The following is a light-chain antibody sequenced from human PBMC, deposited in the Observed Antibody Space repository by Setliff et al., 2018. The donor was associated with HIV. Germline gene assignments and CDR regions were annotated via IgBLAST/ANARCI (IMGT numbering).Light chain of an antibody. V-gene: IGLV2-18*02. CDR3: SSYTSSRGVV. CDR1: SSDVGGYNR. Sequence: QSVLTQPPSVSGSPGQSVTISCTGTSSDVGGYNRVSWYQQPPGTAPKLMIYEVSNRPSGVPDRFSGSKSGNTASLTISGLQAEDGADYYCSSYTSSRGVVFGGGTKVTVL. CDR2: EVS. J-gene: IGLJ2*01.